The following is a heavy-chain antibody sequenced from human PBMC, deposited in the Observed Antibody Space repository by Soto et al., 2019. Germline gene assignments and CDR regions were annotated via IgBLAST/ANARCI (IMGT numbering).Heavy chain of an antibody. CDR1: GFTLSTHS. Sequence: GGSLRLSCAASGFTLSTHSMHWVRQAPGKGLEYVSAISYNTGDTYYASSVMGRFTISRDNSKNTLYLQMGSLTPEDMAVYFCARVAGDGSFDPWGQGTLVTVSS. J-gene: IGHJ5*02. CDR2: ISYNTGDT. CDR3: ARVAGDGSFDP. V-gene: IGHV3-64*01. D-gene: IGHD2-21*02.